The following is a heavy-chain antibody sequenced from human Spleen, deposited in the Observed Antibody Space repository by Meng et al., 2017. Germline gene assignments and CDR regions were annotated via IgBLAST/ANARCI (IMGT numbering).Heavy chain of an antibody. J-gene: IGHJ4*02. V-gene: IGHV3-15*01. Sequence: GESLKISCVASGFSFTDAWMTWVRQVPGKRLEWLGHITSRPDGETTEYAAPVKGRFTISRDDSKNTVFLQMNSLKTEDTAVYYCTGHTDYWGQGALVTVSS. CDR3: TGHTDY. CDR1: GFSFTDAW. CDR2: ITSRPDGETT.